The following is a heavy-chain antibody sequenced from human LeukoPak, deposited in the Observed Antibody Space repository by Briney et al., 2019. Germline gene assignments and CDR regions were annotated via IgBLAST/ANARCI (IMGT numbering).Heavy chain of an antibody. Sequence: GESLKISCQGAGYIFKNHWIGWVRQTPERVLEWMAIIFPGDSDARYSPSFQGQVTISADKSISTAYLQWSSLKASDTAMYYCARLNYDSSLPFDYWGQGTLVTVSS. CDR3: ARLNYDSSLPFDY. CDR1: GYIFKNHW. V-gene: IGHV5-51*01. D-gene: IGHD3-22*01. CDR2: IFPGDSDA. J-gene: IGHJ4*02.